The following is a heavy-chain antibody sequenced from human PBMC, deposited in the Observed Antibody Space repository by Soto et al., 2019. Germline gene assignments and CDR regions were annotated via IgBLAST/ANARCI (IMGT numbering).Heavy chain of an antibody. CDR2: IYYSGGI. J-gene: IGHJ5*02. CDR1: GGSINSRGYY. D-gene: IGHD3-9*01. CDR3: ARQSESTGYFYGWFDP. Sequence: QVQLQESGPGLVRPSQTLSLTCTVSGGSINSRGYYWTWIRQHPGKGLEWIGNIYYSGGIHFNPSLKSRLTMLVDTSENQFSLKLTPVTAADTAVYYCARQSESTGYFYGWFDPWGQGTLVTVSS. V-gene: IGHV4-31*03.